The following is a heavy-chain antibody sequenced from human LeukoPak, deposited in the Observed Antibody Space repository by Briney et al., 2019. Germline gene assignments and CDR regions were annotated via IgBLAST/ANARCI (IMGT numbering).Heavy chain of an antibody. V-gene: IGHV2-5*02. CDR1: GFLLFSSGVG. CDR3: AHRRDASVVVFDY. CDR2: SYWGDKK. D-gene: IGHD2-21*01. Sequence: SGPTLVKPTQTLTLTCTFCGFLLFSSGVGVHWIRQPPGKSLGWLAVSYWGDKKRYSLSLMNRLSVSKDTSKNQVLLTLTNLDPVDTATYFCAHRRDASVVVFDYWGQGILVTVSS. J-gene: IGHJ4*02.